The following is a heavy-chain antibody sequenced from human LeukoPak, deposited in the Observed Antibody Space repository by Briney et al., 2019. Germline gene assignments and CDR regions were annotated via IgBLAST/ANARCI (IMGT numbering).Heavy chain of an antibody. CDR3: ARSLAAAGSDY. V-gene: IGHV3-66*02. J-gene: IGHJ4*02. CDR1: GFTVSSKY. CDR2: IYSGGST. D-gene: IGHD6-13*01. Sequence: GGSLRLSCAASGFTVSSKYMSWVRQAPGKGLEWVSVIYSGGSTYYADSVKGRFTISRDNSKNTLYLQMNSLRAEDTAVYYCARSLAAAGSDYWGQGTLVTVSS.